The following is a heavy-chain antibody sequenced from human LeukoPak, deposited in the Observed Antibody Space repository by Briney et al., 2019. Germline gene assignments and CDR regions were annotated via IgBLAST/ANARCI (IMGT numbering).Heavy chain of an antibody. CDR3: SRYVDTPLDY. CDR2: IRSIANSYAT. J-gene: IGHJ4*02. Sequence: GGSLRLSCAASGFTFSGSSIHWVRLASGKGLERVGRIRSIANSYATAYAASVAGRFTISRDDSQNTAYLQMNSLKTEDAAVYYCSRYVDTPLDYWGQGALVTVSS. CDR1: GFTFSGSS. D-gene: IGHD5-18*01. V-gene: IGHV3-73*01.